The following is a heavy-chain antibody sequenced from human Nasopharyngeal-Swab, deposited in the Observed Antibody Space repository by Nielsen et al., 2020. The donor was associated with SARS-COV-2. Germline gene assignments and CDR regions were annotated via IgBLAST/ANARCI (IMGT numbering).Heavy chain of an antibody. V-gene: IGHV5-51*01. J-gene: IGHJ6*02. CDR2: IYPRDSDT. Sequence: GESLKISCKGSGYSFTSYWIAWVRQMPGKGLEWMGIIYPRDSDTRYSPSFQGQVTISADKSISTAYLQWSSLKASDTAMYYCVIPEGVATSFKYYFQYGMDVWGQGTMVTVPS. D-gene: IGHD5-12*01. CDR1: GYSFTSYW. CDR3: VIPEGVATSFKYYFQYGMDV.